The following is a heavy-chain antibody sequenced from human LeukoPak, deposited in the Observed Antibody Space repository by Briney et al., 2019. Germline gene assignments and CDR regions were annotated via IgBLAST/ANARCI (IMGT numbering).Heavy chain of an antibody. CDR2: ISSGGGST. CDR1: GFTFSAYG. J-gene: IGHJ4*02. D-gene: IGHD1-26*01. Sequence: GGSLRLSCAASGFTFSAYGMSWVRQAPGKGLEWVSAISSGGGSTYYADSVKGRFTISRDNSKNTLYLQMNSLRAEDTAVYYCAEGGAGSIFDYWGQGTLVTVSS. V-gene: IGHV3-23*01. CDR3: AEGGAGSIFDY.